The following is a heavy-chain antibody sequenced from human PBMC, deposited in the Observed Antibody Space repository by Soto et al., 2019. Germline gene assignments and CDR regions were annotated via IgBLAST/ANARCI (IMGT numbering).Heavy chain of an antibody. V-gene: IGHV3-64*01. CDR3: ARVRYLQGDSSGYYYAIGY. J-gene: IGHJ4*02. CDR1: GLNFSSYG. Sequence: GGSLSVCWAAAGLNFSSYGMRWVRPAPGKGLEYFSAISSNGGSTYYANSVKGRFTISRDNSKNTLYLQMGSLRAEDMAVYYCARVRYLQGDSSGYYYAIGYWGQGTLVTVSS. CDR2: ISSNGGST. D-gene: IGHD3-22*01.